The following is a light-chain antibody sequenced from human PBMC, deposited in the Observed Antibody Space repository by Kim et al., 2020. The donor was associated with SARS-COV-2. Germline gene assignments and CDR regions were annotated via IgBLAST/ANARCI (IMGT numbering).Light chain of an antibody. Sequence: GQSVTVGGTGTSSGVGGYNYVSGYQQDPGKAAKIVICDVSRRPSGVPDRFSGSKSGNPASLTISGLQAEDEADYYCYAYAGSYTFVFGTGTKVTVL. V-gene: IGLV2-11*01. CDR2: DVS. CDR1: SSGVGGYNY. CDR3: YAYAGSYTFV. J-gene: IGLJ1*01.